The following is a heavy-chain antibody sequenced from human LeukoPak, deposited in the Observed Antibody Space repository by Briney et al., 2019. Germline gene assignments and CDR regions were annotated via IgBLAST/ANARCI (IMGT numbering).Heavy chain of an antibody. Sequence: GGSLRLSCATSGFTFSNYAMQWVRQAPGKGLESVAFIEYDGGNEDYADSVKGRFTISRDNSQNTLYLQMNSLRTDDTAVYYCTKDRELCCGYDSFSDSWGQGTLVTVSS. CDR1: GFTFSNYA. CDR3: TKDRELCCGYDSFSDS. D-gene: IGHD5-12*01. J-gene: IGHJ4*02. CDR2: IEYDGGNE. V-gene: IGHV3-30*02.